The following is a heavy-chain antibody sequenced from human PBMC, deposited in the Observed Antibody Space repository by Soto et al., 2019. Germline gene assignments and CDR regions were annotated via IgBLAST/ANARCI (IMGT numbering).Heavy chain of an antibody. Sequence: EVQVVESGGDLVQPGGSLRLSCAASGFTFSSHWMTWVRQVTGKGLEWVANINQDGSDQYYVDSVKGRFTSTRDNANDPLCLHMNTMGVEDTAVYYGARSMRHTFKPWGQGTLVTVSS. V-gene: IGHV3-7*01. CDR2: INQDGSDQ. D-gene: IGHD2-8*01. CDR1: GFTFSSHW. CDR3: ARSMRHTFKP. J-gene: IGHJ1*01.